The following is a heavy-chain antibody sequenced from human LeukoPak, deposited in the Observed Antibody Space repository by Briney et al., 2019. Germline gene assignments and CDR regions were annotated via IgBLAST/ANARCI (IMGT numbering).Heavy chain of an antibody. Sequence: ASVKVSCKASGGTFSSYAISWVRQAPGQGLEWMGGIIPIFGTANYAQKFQGRVTITADESTSTAYMELSSLRSEDTAVYYCARDQRATVTTWGYFGYWGQGTLVTVSS. D-gene: IGHD4-17*01. J-gene: IGHJ4*02. V-gene: IGHV1-69*13. CDR1: GGTFSSYA. CDR2: IIPIFGTA. CDR3: ARDQRATVTTWGYFGY.